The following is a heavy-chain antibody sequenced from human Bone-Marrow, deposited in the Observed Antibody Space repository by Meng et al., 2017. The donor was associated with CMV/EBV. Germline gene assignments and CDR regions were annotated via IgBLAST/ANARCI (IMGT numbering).Heavy chain of an antibody. V-gene: IGHV3-21*01. CDR1: GFSFSSYS. D-gene: IGHD3-3*01. CDR2: ISSSSSYI. Sequence: GGSLRLSCAASGFSFSSYSMNWVRQAPGKGLEWVSSISSSSSYIYYADSVKGRFTISRDNAKNSLYLQMNSLRDEDTAVYYCARAYDFWSTDYYYGMDVWGQGTTVTFSS. J-gene: IGHJ6*01. CDR3: ARAYDFWSTDYYYGMDV.